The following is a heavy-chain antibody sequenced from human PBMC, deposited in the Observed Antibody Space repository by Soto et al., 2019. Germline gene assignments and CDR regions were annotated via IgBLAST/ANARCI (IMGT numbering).Heavy chain of an antibody. CDR3: ARDVRGYCSSTSCYANWFDP. CDR2: IYYSGST. J-gene: IGHJ5*02. Sequence: QVQLQESGPGLVKPSETLSLTCTVSGGSISSYYWSWIRQPPGKGLEWIGYIYYSGSTNYNPSLKSRVTISLDTSKNQFSLKLSSVTAADTAVYYCARDVRGYCSSTSCYANWFDPWGQGTLVTVSS. CDR1: GGSISSYY. V-gene: IGHV4-59*01. D-gene: IGHD2-2*01.